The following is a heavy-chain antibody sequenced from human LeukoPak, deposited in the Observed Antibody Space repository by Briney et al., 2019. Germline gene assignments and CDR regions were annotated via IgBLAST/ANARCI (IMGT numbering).Heavy chain of an antibody. Sequence: SETLSLTCTVSGYSISSGYYWGWIRQPPGKGLEWIGSIYHSGSTYYNPSLKSRVTISVDTSKNQFSLKLSSVTAADTAVYYCARYRGGSSYHFDYWGQGTLVTVSS. CDR2: IYHSGST. V-gene: IGHV4-38-2*02. J-gene: IGHJ4*02. D-gene: IGHD4-11*01. CDR3: ARYRGGSSYHFDY. CDR1: GYSISSGYY.